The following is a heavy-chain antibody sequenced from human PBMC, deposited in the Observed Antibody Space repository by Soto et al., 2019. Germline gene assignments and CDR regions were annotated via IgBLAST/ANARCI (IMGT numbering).Heavy chain of an antibody. J-gene: IGHJ5*02. CDR1: GGSLTDYS. D-gene: IGHD2-21*02. CDR2: IFSSGST. V-gene: IGHV4-4*07. Sequence: PSETLSLTCTVSGGSLTDYSWVWIRQPAGKGLEWIGRIFSSGSTNYNPSFKGRITMSLDTSKNQFSLKLNSATATDAAGCFCARDQGVVVTADNWFDPWGQGILVTVSS. CDR3: ARDQGVVVTADNWFDP.